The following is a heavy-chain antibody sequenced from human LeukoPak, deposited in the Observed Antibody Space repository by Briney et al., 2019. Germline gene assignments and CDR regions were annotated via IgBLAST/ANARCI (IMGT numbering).Heavy chain of an antibody. D-gene: IGHD2-15*01. CDR3: ARDRSPSARYFNY. J-gene: IGHJ4*02. Sequence: ASVKVSCKTSRYTFTSYYMNWVRQAPGQGLEWMGMINPSGGSTSYAQKFQGRVTMTRDTSTSTVYMELNSLTSVDTALYYCARDRSPSARYFNYWGQGTLVTVSS. V-gene: IGHV1-46*01. CDR2: INPSGGST. CDR1: RYTFTSYY.